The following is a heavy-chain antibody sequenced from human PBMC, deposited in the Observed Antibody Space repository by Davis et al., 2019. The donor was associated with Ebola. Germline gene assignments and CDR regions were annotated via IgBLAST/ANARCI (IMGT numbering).Heavy chain of an antibody. D-gene: IGHD2-15*01. Sequence: KVSCKASGYSFTSYWIGWVRQMPEKGLEWMGIIYPGDSDTRYSPSFQGQVTISADKSISTAYLQWSSLKASDTAMYYCARLRTTQYYFDYWGQGTLVTVSS. CDR1: GYSFTSYW. V-gene: IGHV5-51*01. CDR2: IYPGDSDT. CDR3: ARLRTTQYYFDY. J-gene: IGHJ4*02.